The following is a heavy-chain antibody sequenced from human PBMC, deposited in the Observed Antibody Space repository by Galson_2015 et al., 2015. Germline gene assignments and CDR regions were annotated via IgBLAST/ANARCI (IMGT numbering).Heavy chain of an antibody. D-gene: IGHD3-10*01. CDR3: AGGPGSGYQCYGMDV. J-gene: IGHJ6*02. CDR1: GYRFTSYW. CDR2: IYPGDSDI. Sequence: QSGAEVTKPGESLPISCKGSGYRFTSYWIGWVRQMPGKGLEWMGIIYPGDSDIRYSPAFQGQVTLSADKSISTAYLQWSSLKASDTAMYYCAGGPGSGYQCYGMDVWGQGTTVTVSS. V-gene: IGHV5-51*01.